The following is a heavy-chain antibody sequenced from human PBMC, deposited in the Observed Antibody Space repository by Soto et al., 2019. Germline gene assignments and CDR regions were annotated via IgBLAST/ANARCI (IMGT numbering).Heavy chain of an antibody. J-gene: IGHJ4*02. CDR3: ARVPGYSGYDLAFDY. CDR1: GGSISSGDYY. CDR2: IYYSGST. V-gene: IGHV4-30-4*01. Sequence: PSETLSLTCTVSGGSISSGDYYWSWIRQPPGKGLEWIGYIYYSGSTYYNPSLKSRVTISVDTSKNQFSLKLSSVTAADTAVYYCARVPGYSGYDLAFDYWGQGTLVTVSS. D-gene: IGHD5-12*01.